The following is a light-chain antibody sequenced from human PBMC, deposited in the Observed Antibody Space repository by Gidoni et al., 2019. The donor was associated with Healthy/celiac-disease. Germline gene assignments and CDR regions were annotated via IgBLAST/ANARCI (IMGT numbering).Light chain of an antibody. J-gene: IGLJ3*02. CDR3: AAWDDSLNGWV. V-gene: IGLV1-44*01. Sequence: QSVLTQPPPASGTPGQRVTISCSGSSSNIGRNTVHWYQQLPGTAPKLLTYSNNQRPSGVPGRFSGSKSGTSASLAISGLQSEDEADYYCAAWDDSLNGWVFGGGTKLTVL. CDR2: SNN. CDR1: SSNIGRNT.